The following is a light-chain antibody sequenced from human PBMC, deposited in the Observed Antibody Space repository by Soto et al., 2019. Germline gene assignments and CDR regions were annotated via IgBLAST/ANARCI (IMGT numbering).Light chain of an antibody. CDR2: DAS. Sequence: DIQMTQSPSALSASVGDRVTITCRASQSISTWLAWYQQKPGKAPKVLIYDASSLESGVPSRFSGSGSGTELTLTISSLQPDDFATYYCQQYNSYSYTFGQGTKLEIK. V-gene: IGKV1-5*01. CDR1: QSISTW. J-gene: IGKJ2*01. CDR3: QQYNSYSYT.